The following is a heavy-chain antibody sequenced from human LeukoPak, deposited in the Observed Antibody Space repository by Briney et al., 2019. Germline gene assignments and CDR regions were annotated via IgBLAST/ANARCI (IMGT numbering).Heavy chain of an antibody. V-gene: IGHV3-23*01. CDR1: GFTFSSYA. CDR3: AKSPTRVPAASFDY. Sequence: GGSLRLSCAASGFTFSSYAMSWVRQAPGKGLEWVSAISGSGGSTYYADSVKGRFTISRDNSKNTLYLQTNSLRAEDTAVYYCAKSPTRVPAASFDYWGQGTLVTVSS. J-gene: IGHJ4*02. CDR2: ISGSGGST. D-gene: IGHD2-2*01.